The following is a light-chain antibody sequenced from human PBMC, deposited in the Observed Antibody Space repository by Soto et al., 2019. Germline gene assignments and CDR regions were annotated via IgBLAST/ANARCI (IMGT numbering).Light chain of an antibody. V-gene: IGKV3-20*01. CDR1: QSVSSSY. J-gene: IGKJ5*01. Sequence: EIVLTQSPGTLSLSPGERATLSCRASQSVSSSYLAWYQQKPGQAPRLLIYGASSRATGIPDRFSGSGSGTDFTLTISGLQIEDLATYYCQVYNNGPPGFGQGTRLEIK. CDR3: QVYNNGPPG. CDR2: GAS.